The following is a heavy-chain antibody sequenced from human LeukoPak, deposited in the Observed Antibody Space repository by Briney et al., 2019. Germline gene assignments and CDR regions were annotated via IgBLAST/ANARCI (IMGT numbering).Heavy chain of an antibody. CDR2: ISYDGSNK. D-gene: IGHD3-3*01. V-gene: IGHV3-30-3*01. J-gene: IGHJ6*02. CDR3: ARDPPAEYYDFWTRLYAMDV. Sequence: PGRSLRLSCAASGFTFSSYAMHWVRQAPAKGLEWVAVISYDGSNKYYADSVKGRFTISRDNSKNTLYLQMNSLRAEDTAVYYCARDPPAEYYDFWTRLYAMDVWGQGTTVTVSS. CDR1: GFTFSSYA.